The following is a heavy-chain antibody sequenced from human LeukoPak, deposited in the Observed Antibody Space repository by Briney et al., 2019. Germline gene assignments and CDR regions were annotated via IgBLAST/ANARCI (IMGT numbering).Heavy chain of an antibody. D-gene: IGHD6-13*01. CDR1: GGSISSHY. J-gene: IGHJ4*02. V-gene: IGHV4-59*11. CDR3: ARAGAAAALGRFDN. Sequence: PSETLSLTCTVSGGSISSHYRSWIRQPPGKGLEWIGYIYYSGSSNYNPSLKSRVTISVDTSKNQFSLKLSSVTAADTAVYYCARAGAAAALGRFDNWGQGILVTVSS. CDR2: IYYSGSS.